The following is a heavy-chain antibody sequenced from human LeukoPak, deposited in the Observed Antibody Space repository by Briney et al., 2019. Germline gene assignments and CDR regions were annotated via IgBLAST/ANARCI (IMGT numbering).Heavy chain of an antibody. V-gene: IGHV3-30*18. CDR2: ISHDGDNN. J-gene: IGHJ2*01. CDR1: GFTFSNYG. Sequence: PGGSLRFPCVASGFTFSNYGIHWVRQAPGKGLKGVPFISHDGDNNYYADSVKGRFTISGDDSKNTLFLHINSLRTDDTAVYYGAKCASLWGFGSSDWYFDLWGRGTLVTVSS. CDR3: AKCASLWGFGSSDWYFDL. D-gene: IGHD6-6*01.